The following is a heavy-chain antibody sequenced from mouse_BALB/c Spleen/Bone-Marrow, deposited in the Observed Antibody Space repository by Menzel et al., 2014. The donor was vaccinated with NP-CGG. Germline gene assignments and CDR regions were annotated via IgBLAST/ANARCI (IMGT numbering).Heavy chain of an antibody. D-gene: IGHD3-1*01. Sequence: EVQLVESGGGLVQPGGSLKLSCAASGFTFSSYTMSWVRQTPEKRLEWVAYISNGGGSTSYPDTVKGRSTISRDNAKNTLYLQMSSLKSEDTAMYYCSRHVGNPYAMDYWGQGTSVTVSS. V-gene: IGHV5-12-2*01. CDR3: SRHVGNPYAMDY. CDR1: GFTFSSYT. CDR2: ISNGGGST. J-gene: IGHJ4*01.